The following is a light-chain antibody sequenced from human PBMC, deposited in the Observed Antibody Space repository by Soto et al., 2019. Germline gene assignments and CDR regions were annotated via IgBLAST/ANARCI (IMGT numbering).Light chain of an antibody. CDR1: QSVLYSSNNKNY. CDR3: QQYYSTPPYT. J-gene: IGKJ2*01. V-gene: IGKV4-1*01. Sequence: DIVMTQSPDSLAVSLGERATINCKSSQSVLYSSNNKNYLAWYQQKPGQPPKLLFYLASTRESGVPDRFSGSGSGTDLALTISSLQAEDVAVYYCQQYYSTPPYTFGQGTKLEIK. CDR2: LAS.